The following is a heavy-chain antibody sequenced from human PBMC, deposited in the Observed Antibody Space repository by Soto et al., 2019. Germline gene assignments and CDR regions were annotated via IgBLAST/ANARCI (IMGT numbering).Heavy chain of an antibody. V-gene: IGHV4-59*01. CDR1: GGSISSYY. J-gene: IGHJ4*02. CDR3: ARLPSYYYGSGRYDYDY. D-gene: IGHD3-10*01. Sequence: SETLSLTCTVSGGSISSYYWSWIRQPPGKGLEWIGYIYYSGSTNYNPSLKSRVTISVDTSRNQFSLKLSSVTAADTAVYYCARLPSYYYGSGRYDYDYWGQGTLVTVSA. CDR2: IYYSGST.